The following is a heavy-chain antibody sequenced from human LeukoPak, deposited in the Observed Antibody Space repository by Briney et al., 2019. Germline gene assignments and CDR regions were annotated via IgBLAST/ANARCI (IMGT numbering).Heavy chain of an antibody. Sequence: SETLSLTCAVYGGSFSGYYWSWIRQPPGKGLEWSGEINHSGSTNYNPSLKRRVTISVDTSKNQFSLKLSSVTAADTAVYYCATTHCSGGSCYSGKYFQHWGQGTLVTVSS. CDR2: INHSGST. CDR1: GGSFSGYY. D-gene: IGHD2-15*01. V-gene: IGHV4-34*01. J-gene: IGHJ1*01. CDR3: ATTHCSGGSCYSGKYFQH.